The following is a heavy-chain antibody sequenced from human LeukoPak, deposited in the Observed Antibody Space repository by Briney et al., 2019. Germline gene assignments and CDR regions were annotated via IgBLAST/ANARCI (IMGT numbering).Heavy chain of an antibody. CDR2: ISGSGGST. CDR3: ASRIAVAGTSG. CDR1: GFTFSSYA. D-gene: IGHD6-19*01. J-gene: IGHJ4*02. Sequence: PGGSLRLSCAASGFTFSSYAMSWVRQAPGKGLEWVSAISGSGGSTYYADSVKSRFTISRDNSKNTLYLQMNSLRAEDTAVYYCASRIAVAGTSGWGQGTLVTVSS. V-gene: IGHV3-23*01.